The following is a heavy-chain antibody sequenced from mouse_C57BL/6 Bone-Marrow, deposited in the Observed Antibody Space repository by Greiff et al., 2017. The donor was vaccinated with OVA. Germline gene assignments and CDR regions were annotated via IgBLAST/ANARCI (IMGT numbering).Heavy chain of an antibody. V-gene: IGHV1-15*01. CDR1: GYTFTDYE. Sequence: VQLQQSGAELVRPGASVTLSCKASGYTFTDYEMNWVKQTPVHGLEWIGEIDPETGGTAYNEKFKGKAILTADKSSSTAYMELSSLTSEDSAVYDVTISDSNYGYFDYGVQGTTLTVSS. D-gene: IGHD2-5*01. J-gene: IGHJ2*01. CDR2: IDPETGGT. CDR3: TISDSNYGYFDY.